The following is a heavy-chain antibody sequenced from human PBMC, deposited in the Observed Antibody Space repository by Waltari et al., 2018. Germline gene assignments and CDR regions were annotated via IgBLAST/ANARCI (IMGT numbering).Heavy chain of an antibody. J-gene: IGHJ3*02. Sequence: QLHLQESGPGLVEPSETLSLTCSVSGGSIRSDSHYWVWFRQPPGKGLWWFGSIFFGGRTYYNPSLRSRLTISADTSKNQFSLRLTSVTASDTAVYYCARQSGITINEAAFDIWGPGTMVTVPS. CDR1: GGSIRSDSHY. CDR3: ARQSGITINEAAFDI. CDR2: IFFGGRT. D-gene: IGHD1-7*01. V-gene: IGHV4-39*01.